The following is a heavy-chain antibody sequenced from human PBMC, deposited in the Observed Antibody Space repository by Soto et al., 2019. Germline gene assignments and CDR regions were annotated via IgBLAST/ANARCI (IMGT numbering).Heavy chain of an antibody. CDR2: INYSGST. J-gene: IGHJ4*02. V-gene: IGHV4-59*01. Sequence: SETLSLTCTVSSGSISSYNWNWVRQPPGKGLEWIGFINYSGSTHYNPSLKSRVTISLDASKNQFSLKLNSVTAADTAVYYCARENYYALDYWGPGTLVTVTS. CDR1: SGSISSYN. CDR3: ARENYYALDY. D-gene: IGHD3-10*01.